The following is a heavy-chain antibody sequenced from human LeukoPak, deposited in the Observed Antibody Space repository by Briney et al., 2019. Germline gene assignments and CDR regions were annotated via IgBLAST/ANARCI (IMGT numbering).Heavy chain of an antibody. CDR1: GGSISSGGYS. CDR2: IYYSGST. Sequence: SETLSLTCAVSGGSISSGGYSWSWIRQPPGKGLEWIGYIYYSGSTYYNPSLKSRVTISVDTSKNQFSLKLSSVTAADTAIYYCARDPSGSYYFDYWGQGTLVTVSS. V-gene: IGHV4-30-4*07. J-gene: IGHJ4*02. CDR3: ARDPSGSYYFDY. D-gene: IGHD1-26*01.